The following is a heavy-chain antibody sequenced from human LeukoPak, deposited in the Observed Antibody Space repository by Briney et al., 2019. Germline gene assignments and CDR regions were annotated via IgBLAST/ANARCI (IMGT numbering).Heavy chain of an antibody. Sequence: ASVKVSCKASGYTFTSYTINWVRQAPGQGLEWMGWINTNTGNPTYAQGFTGRFVFSLDTSVSTAYLQISSLKAEDTAVYYCARRYCSGGGCYCDYWGKGTLVTVSS. D-gene: IGHD2-15*01. CDR3: ARRYCSGGGCYCDY. CDR1: GYTFTSYT. J-gene: IGHJ4*02. V-gene: IGHV7-4-1*02. CDR2: INTNTGNP.